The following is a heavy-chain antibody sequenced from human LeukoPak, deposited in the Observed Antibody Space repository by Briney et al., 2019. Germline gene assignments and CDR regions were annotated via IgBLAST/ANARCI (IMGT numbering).Heavy chain of an antibody. V-gene: IGHV4-34*01. CDR1: GGSFSGYY. CDR2: INHSGST. Sequence: AETLSLTCAVYGGSFSGYYWSWIRQPPGKGLEWIGEINHSGSTNYNPSLKSRVTITVDTSKNQFSLKLSSVTAADTAVYYCAGDCSSTSPPDVWGQGTTVTVSS. D-gene: IGHD2-2*01. CDR3: AGDCSSTSPPDV. J-gene: IGHJ6*02.